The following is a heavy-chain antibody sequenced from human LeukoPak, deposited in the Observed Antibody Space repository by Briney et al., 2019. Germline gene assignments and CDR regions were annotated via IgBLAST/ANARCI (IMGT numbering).Heavy chain of an antibody. CDR3: ARPSGTYFPFDY. Sequence: GESLKISCKTSGYSFTRYWIAWVRQTPGKGLEWMGIVYPDDSDTRYSPAFQGQVTISADKSITTAYLHWSSLKASDTAVYDCARPSGTYFPFDYWGQGTLVSVSS. CDR1: GYSFTRYW. D-gene: IGHD1-26*01. CDR2: VYPDDSDT. V-gene: IGHV5-51*01. J-gene: IGHJ4*02.